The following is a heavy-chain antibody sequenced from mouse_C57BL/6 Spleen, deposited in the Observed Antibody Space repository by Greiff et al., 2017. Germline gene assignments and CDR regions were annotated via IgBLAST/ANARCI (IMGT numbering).Heavy chain of an antibody. V-gene: IGHV1-54*01. CDR1: GYAFTNYL. D-gene: IGHD1-1*01. Sequence: QVQLQQSGAELVRPGTSVKVSCKASGYAFTNYLIEWVKQRPGQGLEWIGVINPGSGGTNYNEQFKGKATLTADKSSSTAYMQLSSLTSEDSAVYCCASDYGSSYGAMDDWGQGTSVTVSA. CDR2: INPGSGGT. J-gene: IGHJ4*01. CDR3: ASDYGSSYGAMDD.